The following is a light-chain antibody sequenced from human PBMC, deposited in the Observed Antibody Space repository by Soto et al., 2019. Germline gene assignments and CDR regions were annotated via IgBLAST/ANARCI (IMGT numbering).Light chain of an antibody. Sequence: EVVMTQSPATLSVSPGDRATLSCRASQSVNINVSWYQQKPGQAPRRLLYGASTRATGIADRFSGSGSGTEFTLAISSLQSEDFAVYYCQQYSNRPPCTFGQGTKVEIK. J-gene: IGKJ1*01. CDR3: QQYSNRPPCT. CDR1: QSVNIN. CDR2: GAS. V-gene: IGKV3-15*01.